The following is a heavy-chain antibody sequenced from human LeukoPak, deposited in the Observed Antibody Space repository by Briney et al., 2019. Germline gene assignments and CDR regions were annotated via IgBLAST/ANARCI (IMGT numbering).Heavy chain of an antibody. CDR2: ISSSSSYI. J-gene: IGHJ4*02. D-gene: IGHD6-13*01. V-gene: IGHV3-21*01. CDR3: ARGGQQQTLDC. Sequence: GGSLRLSCAVSGFTFNTYNMNWVRQAPGKGLEWVSSISSSSSYIYYADSVKGRFTISRDNPKNSLYLQMSSLRAEDTAVYYCARGGQQQTLDCWGQGTLVTVSS. CDR1: GFTFNTYN.